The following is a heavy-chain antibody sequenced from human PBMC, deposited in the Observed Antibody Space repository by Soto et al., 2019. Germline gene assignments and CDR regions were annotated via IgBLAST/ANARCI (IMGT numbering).Heavy chain of an antibody. J-gene: IGHJ4*02. CDR1: GFTFSSYA. CDR2: ISYDGSNK. Sequence: GGSLRLSCAASGFTFSSYAMHWVRQAPGKGLEWVAVISYDGSNKYYADSVKGRFTISRDNSKNTLYLQMNSLRAEDTAVYYCARVFLGLAWLDYWGQGTLVTVPS. D-gene: IGHD3-16*01. V-gene: IGHV3-30-3*01. CDR3: ARVFLGLAWLDY.